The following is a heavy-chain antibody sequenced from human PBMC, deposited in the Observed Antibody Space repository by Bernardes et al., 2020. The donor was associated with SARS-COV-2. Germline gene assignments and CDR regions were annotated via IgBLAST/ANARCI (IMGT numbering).Heavy chain of an antibody. D-gene: IGHD4-17*01. J-gene: IGHJ3*02. CDR2: INAIGGSSST. CDR1: GHSFSSNF. V-gene: IGHV1-46*01. Sequence: ASVKVSCKASGHSFSSNFRHWVRQAPGQGLEWMGLINAIGGSSSTRYAEKFQGRVSITTDTSTSTVYMELSSLRSEDTAVYYCARTVTTYDVIDIWGPGTMVTVSS. CDR3: ARTVTTYDVIDI.